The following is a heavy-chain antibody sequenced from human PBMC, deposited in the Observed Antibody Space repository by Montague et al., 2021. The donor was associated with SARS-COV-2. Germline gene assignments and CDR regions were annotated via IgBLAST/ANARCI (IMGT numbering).Heavy chain of an antibody. Sequence: SETRSLTCSVSGYFIGTGCYWGWIRQSPGKGLEWIGSNYLHGNAYYNPSLNSRVTISLDTSNNQFSLRLTSVTTSDTAVYYCARGRVTRAGFDYWGQGVRVIVSS. V-gene: IGHV4-38-2*02. CDR2: NYLHGNA. CDR3: ARGRVTRAGFDY. J-gene: IGHJ4*02. D-gene: IGHD2-21*02. CDR1: GYFIGTGCY.